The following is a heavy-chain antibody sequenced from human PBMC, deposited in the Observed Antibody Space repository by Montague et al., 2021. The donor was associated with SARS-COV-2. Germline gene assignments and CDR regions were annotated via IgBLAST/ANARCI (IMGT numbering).Heavy chain of an antibody. CDR2: INHSGST. Sequence: SETLSLTCAVYGGSFSGYYWSWIRQPPGKGLEWIGEINHSGSTNYNPSLKSRVTISVDTSKNQFSLKLSSVTAADTAVYYRARVRAVPAAMRIFSLGRSYYGMDVWGRGTTVTVSS. CDR3: ARVRAVPAAMRIFSLGRSYYGMDV. J-gene: IGHJ6*02. CDR1: GGSFSGYY. D-gene: IGHD2-2*01. V-gene: IGHV4-34*01.